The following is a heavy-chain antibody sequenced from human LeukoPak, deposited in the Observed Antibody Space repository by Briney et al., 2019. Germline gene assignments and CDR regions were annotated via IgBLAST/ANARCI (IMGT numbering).Heavy chain of an antibody. J-gene: IGHJ4*02. V-gene: IGHV3-23*01. Sequence: PGGSLRLSCAASGFTFSDYGMTWVRQAPDRGLEWVSTVTGNGGRTFYADSVKGRFTISRDNSKNTLYLQMSSLRAEDTAVYSCAKVHGLAVWGQGTLVTVSS. CDR3: AKVHGLAV. CDR1: GFTFSDYG. D-gene: IGHD6-25*01. CDR2: VTGNGGRT.